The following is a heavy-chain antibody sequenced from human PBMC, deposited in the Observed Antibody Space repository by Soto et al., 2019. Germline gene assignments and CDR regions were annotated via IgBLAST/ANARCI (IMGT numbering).Heavy chain of an antibody. D-gene: IGHD6-6*01. V-gene: IGHV1-8*01. J-gene: IGHJ5*02. Sequence: QVQLVQSGAEVKKPGASVKVFCKASGYTFTSYDINWVRQATGQGLEWMGWMNPNSGNTGYAQKFQGRVTRTRNTSISTAYMELSSLRSEDTAVYYCARYIAARGTRGWFDPWGQGTLVTVSS. CDR2: MNPNSGNT. CDR1: GYTFTSYD. CDR3: ARYIAARGTRGWFDP.